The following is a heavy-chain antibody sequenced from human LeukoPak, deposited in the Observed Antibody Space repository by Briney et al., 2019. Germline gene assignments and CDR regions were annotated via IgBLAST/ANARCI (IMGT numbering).Heavy chain of an antibody. CDR3: ARTLGATRAFDI. D-gene: IGHD1-26*01. CDR1: GGSISSYY. J-gene: IGHJ3*02. CDR2: IYYSGST. V-gene: IGHV4-59*01. Sequence: PSETLSLTCTVSGGSISSYYWSWIRQPPGKGLEWIGYIYYSGSTNYNPSLKSRATISVDTSKNQFSLKLSSVTAADTAVYYCARTLGATRAFDIWGQGTMVTVSS.